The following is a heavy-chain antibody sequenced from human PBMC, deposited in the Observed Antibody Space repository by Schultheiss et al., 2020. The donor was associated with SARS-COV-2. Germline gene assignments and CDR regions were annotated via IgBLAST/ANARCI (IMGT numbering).Heavy chain of an antibody. Sequence: GGSLRLSCAASGFTFSNAWMSWVRQAPGKGLEWVSYISSSSSTIYYADSVKGRFTISRDNAKNSLYLQMNSLRAEDTAVYYCARDLVVVTAPTYYFDYWGQGTLVTVSS. D-gene: IGHD2-21*02. V-gene: IGHV3-48*01. CDR3: ARDLVVVTAPTYYFDY. J-gene: IGHJ4*02. CDR1: GFTFSNAW. CDR2: ISSSSSTI.